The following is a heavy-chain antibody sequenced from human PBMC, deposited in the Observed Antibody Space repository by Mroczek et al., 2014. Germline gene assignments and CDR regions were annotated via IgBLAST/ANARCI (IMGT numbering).Heavy chain of an antibody. D-gene: IGHD6-19*01. CDR3: ARVAVAGRVLYYFDY. V-gene: IGHV1-46*03. Sequence: QLVESGAEVKKPGASVKVSCKASGYTFTSYYMHWVRQAPGQGLEWMGIINPSGGSTSYAQKFQGRVTMTRDTSTSTVYMELSSLRSEDTAVYYCARVAVAGRVLYYFDYVGPGNPGHRLL. CDR2: INPSGGST. J-gene: IGHJ4*02. CDR1: GYTFTSYY.